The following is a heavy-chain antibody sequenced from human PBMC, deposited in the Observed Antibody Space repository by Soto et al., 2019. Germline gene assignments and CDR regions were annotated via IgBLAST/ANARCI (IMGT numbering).Heavy chain of an antibody. CDR2: ISWNSGSI. J-gene: IGHJ3*02. D-gene: IGHD2-2*01. V-gene: IGHV3-9*01. Sequence: GGSLRLSCAASGFTFDDYAMHWVRQAPGKGLEWVSGISWNSGSIGYADSVKGRFTISRDNAKNSLYLQMNSLRAEDTALYYCAKGQDIVVVPAAPGGAFDIWGQGTMVTVSS. CDR1: GFTFDDYA. CDR3: AKGQDIVVVPAAPGGAFDI.